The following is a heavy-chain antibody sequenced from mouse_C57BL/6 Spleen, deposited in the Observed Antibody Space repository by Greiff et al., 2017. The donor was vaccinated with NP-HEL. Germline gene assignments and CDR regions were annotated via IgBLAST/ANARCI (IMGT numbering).Heavy chain of an antibody. CDR2: IYPGDGDT. V-gene: IGHV1-82*01. CDR3: AAWDLAWFAY. CDR1: GYAFSSSW. D-gene: IGHD4-1*01. J-gene: IGHJ3*01. Sequence: QVQLKECGPELVKPGASVKISCKASGYAFSSSWMNWVKQRPGKGLEWIGRIYPGDGDTNYNGKFKGKATLTADKSSSTAYMQLSSLTSEDSAVYFCAAWDLAWFAYWGQVTLVTVSA.